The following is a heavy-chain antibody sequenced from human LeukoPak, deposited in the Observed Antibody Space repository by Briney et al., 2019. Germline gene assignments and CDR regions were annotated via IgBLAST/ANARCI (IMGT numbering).Heavy chain of an antibody. CDR2: IYYSGYT. V-gene: IGHV4-59*01. J-gene: IGHJ4*02. D-gene: IGHD6-13*01. CDR3: ARASSWYLNPDY. CDR1: GGSISSYY. Sequence: SETLSLTCSISGGSISSYYWSWIRQPPAKVLERIGYIYYSGYTNYNPSLKSRVTISVDTSKNQYSLKLSSVTAADTAVYYCARASSWYLNPDYWGQGTLVTVSS.